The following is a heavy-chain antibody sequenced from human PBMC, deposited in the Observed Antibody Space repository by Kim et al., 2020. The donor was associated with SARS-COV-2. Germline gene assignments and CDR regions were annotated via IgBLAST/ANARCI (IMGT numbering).Heavy chain of an antibody. Sequence: SETLSLTCAVYGGSFSGYYWSWIRQPPGKGLEWIGEINHSGSTNYNPSLKSRVTISVDTSKNQFSLKLSSVTAADTAVYYCARNGGDYYGSGSWNYWGQG. CDR3: ARNGGDYYGSGSWNY. CDR2: INHSGST. D-gene: IGHD3-10*01. V-gene: IGHV4-34*01. CDR1: GGSFSGYY. J-gene: IGHJ4*02.